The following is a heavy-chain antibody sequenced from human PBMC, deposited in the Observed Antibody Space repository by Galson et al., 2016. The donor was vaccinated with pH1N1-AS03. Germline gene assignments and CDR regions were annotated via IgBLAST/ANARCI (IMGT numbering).Heavy chain of an antibody. Sequence: SETLSLTCAVQGGSFDGFYWTWIRQPPGKGFEWIGEITHDAVTKSTPSLKSRATMSVDTSKKQFSLKLTSVSAADTAMYYCARDRIYNKAWAFDYWGQGVLVTVSS. CDR1: GGSFDGFY. CDR2: ITHDAVT. CDR3: ARDRIYNKAWAFDY. J-gene: IGHJ4*02. D-gene: IGHD5-12*01. V-gene: IGHV4-34*01.